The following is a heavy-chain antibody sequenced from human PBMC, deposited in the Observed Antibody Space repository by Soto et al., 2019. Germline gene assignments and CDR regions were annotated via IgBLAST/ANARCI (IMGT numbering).Heavy chain of an antibody. CDR3: ARDRGYDAHDYYYNAMDV. V-gene: IGHV3-21*01. CDR1: GFTFRTYT. CDR2: IRGFSPYT. Sequence: EVQLVESGGGLVKPGGSLRLSCVASGFTFRTYTMNWVRQAPGKGLEWVSGIRGFSPYTFYAESVKGRFTISRDNAKNSXXXQMNSLGVEDTAVYYCARDRGYDAHDYYYNAMDVWGQGTTVTVSS. J-gene: IGHJ6*02. D-gene: IGHD2-15*01.